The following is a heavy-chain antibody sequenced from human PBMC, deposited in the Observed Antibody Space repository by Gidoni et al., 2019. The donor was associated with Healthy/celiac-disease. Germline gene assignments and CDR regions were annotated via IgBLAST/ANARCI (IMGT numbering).Heavy chain of an antibody. CDR3: ATPRGYSYGYDY. Sequence: GQPLESGGGLGQPGGCLRLPCGGPGFTFRSYALSWVRQAPGKGLGWGSASSCSGCSTYCADSVKGRFTISRDNSKNTLYLQMNSLRAEDTAVYYCATPRGYSYGYDYWGQGTLVTVSS. D-gene: IGHD5-18*01. CDR1: GFTFRSYA. J-gene: IGHJ4*02. CDR2: SSCSGCST. V-gene: IGHV3-23*01.